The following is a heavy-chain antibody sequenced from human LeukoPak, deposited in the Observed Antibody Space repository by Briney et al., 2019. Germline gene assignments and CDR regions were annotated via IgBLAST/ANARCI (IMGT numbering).Heavy chain of an antibody. D-gene: IGHD2-15*01. CDR3: AKGRGGSCYSGLDS. Sequence: GGSLRLSCAASGFTFSIYAMSWVRLAPGKGLEWVSSICGGGDTTYYADSVKGRFTISRDTSKNTLYVQMDGLRAEDMATYYCAKGRGGSCYSGLDSWGQGTLVTVSS. CDR1: GFTFSIYA. J-gene: IGHJ4*02. V-gene: IGHV3-23*01. CDR2: ICGGGDTT.